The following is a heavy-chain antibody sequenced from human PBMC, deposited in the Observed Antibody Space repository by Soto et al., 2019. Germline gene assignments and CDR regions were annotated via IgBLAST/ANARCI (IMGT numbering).Heavy chain of an antibody. V-gene: IGHV1-18*01. CDR3: AREGDSSSWLYYYYYGMDV. D-gene: IGHD6-13*01. CDR2: ISAYNGNT. Sequence: ASVKVSCKASGYTFTSYGISWVRQAPGQGLEWMGWISAYNGNTNYAQKLQGRVTMTTDTSTSTAYMELRSLRSADTAVYYCAREGDSSSWLYYYYYGMDVWGQGTTVTVSS. J-gene: IGHJ6*02. CDR1: GYTFTSYG.